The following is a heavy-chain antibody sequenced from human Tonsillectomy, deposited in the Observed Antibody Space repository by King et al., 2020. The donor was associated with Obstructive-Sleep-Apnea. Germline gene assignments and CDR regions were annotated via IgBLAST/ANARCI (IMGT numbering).Heavy chain of an antibody. CDR3: TKDNRSGWYSPFDY. CDR2: ISWNSGSI. J-gene: IGHJ4*02. V-gene: IGHV3-9*01. CDR1: GFTFDDYG. Sequence: VQLVESGGGLVQPGRSLRLSCAASGFTFDDYGMHWVRQAPGKGLEWVSGISWNSGSIGYADSVKGRFTISRDNAKNSLYLQMNSLRAEDTALYYCTKDNRSGWYSPFDYWGQGTLVTVSS. D-gene: IGHD6-19*01.